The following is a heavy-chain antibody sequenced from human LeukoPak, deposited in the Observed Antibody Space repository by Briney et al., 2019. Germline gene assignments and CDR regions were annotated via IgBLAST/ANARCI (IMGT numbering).Heavy chain of an antibody. CDR1: GFTFSSYE. V-gene: IGHV3-48*03. Sequence: PGGSLRLSCAASGFTFSSYEMNWVRQAPGKGLEWVSYISSSGSTIYYADSVKGRFTISRDNAKNSLYLQMNSLRAEDTAVYYCAGPRDYYDSSGYYSPLRYWGQGTLVTVSS. D-gene: IGHD3-22*01. J-gene: IGHJ4*02. CDR2: ISSSGSTI. CDR3: AGPRDYYDSSGYYSPLRY.